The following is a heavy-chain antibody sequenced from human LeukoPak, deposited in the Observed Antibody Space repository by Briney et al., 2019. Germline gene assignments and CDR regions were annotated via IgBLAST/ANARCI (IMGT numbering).Heavy chain of an antibody. CDR3: ARGAQRWLQINWFDP. CDR1: GGSFSGYY. J-gene: IGHJ5*02. CDR2: FNHSGST. V-gene: IGHV4-34*01. D-gene: IGHD5-24*01. Sequence: SETLSLTCAVYGGSFSGYYWSWIRQPPGKGLEWIGEFNHSGSTNYNPSLKSRVTISVDTSKNQFSLKLSSVTAADTAVYYCARGAQRWLQINWFDPWGQGTLVTVPS.